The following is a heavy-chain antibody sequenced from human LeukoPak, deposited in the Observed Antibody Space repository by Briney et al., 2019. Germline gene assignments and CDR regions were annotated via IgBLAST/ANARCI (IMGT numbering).Heavy chain of an antibody. J-gene: IGHJ4*02. CDR3: ARGVGGNARWRNFDWSKKIPMRDYFDY. CDR1: GYTFTDYY. V-gene: IGHV1-2*02. Sequence: GASVKVSCKASGYTFTDYYLHWVRQAPGQGLEWMGWINPNSGGTNYAQKFQGRVTMTRDTSITTAYMDLSRLRSDDTAVYYCARGVGGNARWRNFDWSKKIPMRDYFDYWGQGTLVTVSS. CDR2: INPNSGGT. D-gene: IGHD3-9*01.